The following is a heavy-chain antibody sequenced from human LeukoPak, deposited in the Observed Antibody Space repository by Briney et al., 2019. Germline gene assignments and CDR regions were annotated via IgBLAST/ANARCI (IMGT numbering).Heavy chain of an antibody. J-gene: IGHJ3*01. CDR3: GKDPNGNFIGAFDF. CDR2: ISVDGGDI. D-gene: IGHD4-23*01. Sequence: GGSLRLSCAASRFAFHNYAMTWIRQAPERGLEWVSSISVDGGDIKYTDSAKGRFTIFRDNPKGTLYLQMDSLRVEDTAVYYCGKDPNGNFIGAFDFWGQGTMVTVSS. V-gene: IGHV3-23*01. CDR1: RFAFHNYA.